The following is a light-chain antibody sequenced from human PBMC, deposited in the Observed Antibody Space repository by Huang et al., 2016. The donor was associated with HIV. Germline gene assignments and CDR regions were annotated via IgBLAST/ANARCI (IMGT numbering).Light chain of an antibody. CDR3: QQRSNWPLT. CDR2: DAS. V-gene: IGKV3-11*01. Sequence: EIALTQSPATLSLSPGERATLSCRASQSVSSYLAWYQQKPGPAPRLLIYDASNRATGIPARFSGSGSGTDFNLTIISLEPEDFAVYYCQQRSNWPLTFGGGTKVEIK. J-gene: IGKJ4*01. CDR1: QSVSSY.